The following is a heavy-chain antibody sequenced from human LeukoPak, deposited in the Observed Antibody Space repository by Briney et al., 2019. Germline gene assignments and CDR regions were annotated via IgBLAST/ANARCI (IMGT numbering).Heavy chain of an antibody. V-gene: IGHV1-2*02. Sequence: GASVKVSCKASGYTFTGYYMHWVRQAPGQGLEWMGWINPNSGGTNYAQKFQGRVTMTRDTSISTAYMELSRLRSDDTAVYYCVREPPYTGHCDITTCDVSRFDLWGQGTLVTVSS. J-gene: IGHJ4*02. CDR2: INPNSGGT. D-gene: IGHD2-2*01. CDR3: VREPPYTGHCDITTCDVSRFDL. CDR1: GYTFTGYY.